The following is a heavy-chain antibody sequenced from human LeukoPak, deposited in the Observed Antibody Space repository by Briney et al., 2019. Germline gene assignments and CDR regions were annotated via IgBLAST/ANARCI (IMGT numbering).Heavy chain of an antibody. D-gene: IGHD6-13*01. Sequence: HPGGSLRLSCAASGFTFDDYAMHWVRQAPGKGLEWVSGISWNSGSIGYADSVKGRFTISRDNAKNSLYLQMNSLRAEDTALYYCAKDARKYSSSWCYFDYWGQGTLVTVSS. CDR1: GFTFDDYA. CDR2: ISWNSGSI. V-gene: IGHV3-9*01. CDR3: AKDARKYSSSWCYFDY. J-gene: IGHJ4*02.